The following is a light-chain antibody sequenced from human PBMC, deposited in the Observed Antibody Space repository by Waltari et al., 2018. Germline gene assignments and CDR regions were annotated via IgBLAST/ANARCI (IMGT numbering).Light chain of an antibody. CDR2: GAS. CDR1: QSVSSSY. Sequence: EIVLTPSPGTLSLSPGERATLSCRASQSVSSSYLAWYQQKPGQAPRLLIYGASNRATGIPDRFSGSGSGTDFTLTISRLEPEDFAMYYCQQYGSSPRTFGGGTKVEIK. J-gene: IGKJ4*01. CDR3: QQYGSSPRT. V-gene: IGKV3-20*01.